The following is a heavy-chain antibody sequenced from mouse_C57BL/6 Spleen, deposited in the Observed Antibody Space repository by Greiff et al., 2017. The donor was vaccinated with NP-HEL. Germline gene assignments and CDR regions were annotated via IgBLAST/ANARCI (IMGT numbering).Heavy chain of an antibody. J-gene: IGHJ3*01. CDR1: GYAFTNYL. CDR2: INPGSGGT. Sequence: QVQLQQSGAELVRPGTSVKVSCEASGYAFTNYLIEWVKQRPGQGLEWIGVINPGSGGTNYNEKFKGKATLTADKSSSTAYMQLSSLTSEDSAVYFCARWDGSSSFAYWGQGTLVTVSA. V-gene: IGHV1-54*01. D-gene: IGHD1-1*01. CDR3: ARWDGSSSFAY.